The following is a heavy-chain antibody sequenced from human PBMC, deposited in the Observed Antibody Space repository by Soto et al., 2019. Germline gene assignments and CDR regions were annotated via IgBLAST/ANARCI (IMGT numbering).Heavy chain of an antibody. Sequence: SETLSLTCTVSGGSISSGDYSWGWVRQSPGKGLEWIGHIYNSGITYYNPSLKSRVVISIDTSRNQFSLRLNSLTAADRAVYFGARGVSVCGRVGRFWYSDWGQGTLVTVSS. CDR1: GGSISSGDYS. D-gene: IGHD6-13*01. V-gene: IGHV4-30-4*01. CDR2: IYNSGIT. J-gene: IGHJ4*02. CDR3: ARGVSVCGRVGRFWYSD.